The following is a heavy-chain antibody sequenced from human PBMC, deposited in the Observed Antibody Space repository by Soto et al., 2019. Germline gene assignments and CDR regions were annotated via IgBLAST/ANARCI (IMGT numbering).Heavy chain of an antibody. CDR3: SRGAGGFDP. V-gene: IGHV3-30-3*01. CDR1: GFTFSSYA. Sequence: SLRLSCAASGFTFSSYAMHWVRQAPGKGLEWVAVISYDGSNKYYADSVKGRFTISRDNSKNTLYLQMNSLRVEDTAVYYCSRGAGGFDPWGQGTLVTSPQ. J-gene: IGHJ5*02. D-gene: IGHD3-16*01. CDR2: ISYDGSNK.